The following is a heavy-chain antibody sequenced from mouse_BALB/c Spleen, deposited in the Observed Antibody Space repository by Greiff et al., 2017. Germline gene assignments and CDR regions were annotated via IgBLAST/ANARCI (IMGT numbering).Heavy chain of an antibody. V-gene: IGHV5-6-3*01. CDR2: INSNGGST. CDR1: GFTFSSSG. D-gene: IGHD1-2*01. CDR3: ARGGFITAATGFFDV. J-gene: IGHJ1*01. Sequence: VMLVHSGGALVQPGGSLNLSCAASGFTFSSSGMSWVRQTPDKRLELVATINSNGGSTYYPDSVKGRFTISRDNAKNTLYLQMSSMKSEDTAMYYCARGGFITAATGFFDVWGAETTGTVAS.